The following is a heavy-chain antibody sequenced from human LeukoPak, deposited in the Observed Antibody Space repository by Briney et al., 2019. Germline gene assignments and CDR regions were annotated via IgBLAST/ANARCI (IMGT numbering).Heavy chain of an antibody. Sequence: GGSLRLSCAASGFTFSSYSMNWVRQAPGKGLEWVSYISSSSSTIYYADSVKGRFNISRDNAKHSLYLQMNSLRGEDTAEHYCARAPGGRRSTSCYLGPQETDDGGQQSLVTVSS. D-gene: IGHD2-2*01. CDR2: ISSSSSTI. J-gene: IGHJ4*02. V-gene: IGHV3-48*01. CDR3: ARAPGGRRSTSCYLGPQETDD. CDR1: GFTFSSYS.